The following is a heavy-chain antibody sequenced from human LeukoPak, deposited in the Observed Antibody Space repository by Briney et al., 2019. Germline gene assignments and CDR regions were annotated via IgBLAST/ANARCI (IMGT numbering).Heavy chain of an antibody. V-gene: IGHV3-53*01. CDR2: IYSGGTT. Sequence: GGSLRLSCAASGFTVSSNYMSWVRQAPGKGLEGVSVIYSGGTTNYADSVKGRFTISRDNSKNTLFLQMNSLRAEDTAVYYCARGGYSSSWYYFDYWGQGTLVTVSS. CDR3: ARGGYSSSWYYFDY. D-gene: IGHD6-13*01. CDR1: GFTVSSNY. J-gene: IGHJ4*02.